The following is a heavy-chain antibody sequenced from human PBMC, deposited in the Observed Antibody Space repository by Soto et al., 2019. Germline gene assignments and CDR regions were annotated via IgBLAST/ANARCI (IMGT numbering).Heavy chain of an antibody. J-gene: IGHJ3*02. V-gene: IGHV4-34*01. D-gene: IGHD3-22*01. CDR1: GGSFSGYY. CDR3: ARARRITMIVVAHDAFDI. CDR2: INHSGST. Sequence: SETLSLTCAVYGGSFSGYYWSWIRQPPGKGLEWIGEINHSGSTNYNPSLKSRVTISVDTPKNQFSLKLSSVTAADTAVYYCARARRITMIVVAHDAFDIWGQGPMVTVSS.